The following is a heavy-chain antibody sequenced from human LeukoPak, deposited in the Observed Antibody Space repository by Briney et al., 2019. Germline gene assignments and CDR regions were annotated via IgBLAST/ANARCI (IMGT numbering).Heavy chain of an antibody. V-gene: IGHV4-59*01. J-gene: IGHJ3*02. CDR1: GGTISSYY. CDR3: ARGGSGISNAFDI. CDR2: LYYSGST. D-gene: IGHD3-10*01. Sequence: SETLSLTCSVSGGTISSYYWSWIRQPPGKGLEWIGYLYYSGSTNSNPSLKSRVTMSVDTSKNQFSLKLRSVTAADTAVYYCARGGSGISNAFDIWGQGTMVTVSS.